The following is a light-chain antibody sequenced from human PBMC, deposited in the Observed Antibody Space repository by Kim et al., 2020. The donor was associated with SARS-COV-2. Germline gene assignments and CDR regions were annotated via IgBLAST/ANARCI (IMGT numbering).Light chain of an antibody. V-gene: IGKV3-20*01. CDR3: QQYGSSQQG. J-gene: IGKJ1*01. CDR2: GAS. Sequence: EIVLTQSPGTLSLSPGERATLSCRASQSVSSSYLAWYQQKPGQAPRLLIYGASSRATGIPDRFSGSGSGTDFTLTISRLEPEDFAVYYCQQYGSSQQGFGQGPKVDIK. CDR1: QSVSSSY.